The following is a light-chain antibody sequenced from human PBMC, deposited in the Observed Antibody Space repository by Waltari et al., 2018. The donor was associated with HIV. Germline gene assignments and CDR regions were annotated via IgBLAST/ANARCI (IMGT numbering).Light chain of an antibody. Sequence: SVLTQPPSASETPGPRVTLPCSGRRSNHGSNYLSRYHPPPRTAPLLPIYRNNQRPSGVPDRFSGSKSGTSASLAISGLRSEDEADYYCAAWDDSLSGWVFGGGTKLTVL. CDR3: AAWDDSLSGWV. CDR2: RNN. J-gene: IGLJ3*02. V-gene: IGLV1-47*01. CDR1: RSNHGSNY.